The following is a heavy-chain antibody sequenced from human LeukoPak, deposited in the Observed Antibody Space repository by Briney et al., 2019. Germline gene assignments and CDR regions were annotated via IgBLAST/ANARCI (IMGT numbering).Heavy chain of an antibody. CDR1: GYTLTELS. CDR2: FDPEDSET. D-gene: IGHD1-26*01. V-gene: IGHV1-24*01. CDR3: ATGLSGSYYVFDY. J-gene: IGHJ4*02. Sequence: GGSVKVSCKVSGYTLTELSMHWVRQAPGKGLEWMGGFDPEDSETIYARKFQGRVTMTEDTSTDTAYVELSSLRSEDTAVYYCATGLSGSYYVFDYWGQGTLVTVSS.